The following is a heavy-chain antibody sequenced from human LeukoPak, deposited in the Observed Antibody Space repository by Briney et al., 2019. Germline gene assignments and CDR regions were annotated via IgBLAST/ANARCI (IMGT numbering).Heavy chain of an antibody. D-gene: IGHD6-13*01. V-gene: IGHV3-23*01. CDR1: GFTFSSYA. CDR3: AKGRSSSSWYSGDFDY. J-gene: IGHJ4*02. CDR2: ISGSGGNT. Sequence: GGSLRLSCAASGFTFSSYAMSWVRQAPGKGLEWVSAISGSGGNTYYADSVKGRFTISRDNSKNTLYLQMNSLRAEDTAVYYCAKGRSSSSWYSGDFDYWGQGTLVTVSS.